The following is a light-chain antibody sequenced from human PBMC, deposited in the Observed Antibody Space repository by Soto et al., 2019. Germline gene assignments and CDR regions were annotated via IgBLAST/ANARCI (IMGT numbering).Light chain of an antibody. CDR1: SSDVGGYNY. CDR2: EVS. V-gene: IGLV2-14*01. Sequence: QSALTQPASVSGSPGQSITISCTGTSSDVGGYNYVSWYQQHPGKAPKLMIYEVSNRPSGVSNRFSGSKSDNTASLTISGAQAEDEADYYCSSYTSSSTAVFGTGTKLTVL. J-gene: IGLJ1*01. CDR3: SSYTSSSTAV.